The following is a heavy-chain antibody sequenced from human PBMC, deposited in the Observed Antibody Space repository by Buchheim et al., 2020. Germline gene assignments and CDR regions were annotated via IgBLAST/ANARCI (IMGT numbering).Heavy chain of an antibody. CDR3: ARSDSSGYYYDY. Sequence: QVQLQESGPGLVKPSQTLSLNCTVSGGPISSGGHYWSWIRQSPGKGLEWIGYIYYSGSTYYNPSLKSRVTISVDASPNQFSLKLTSVTAADTAVYFCARSDSSGYYYDYWGQGTL. CDR2: IYYSGST. J-gene: IGHJ4*02. V-gene: IGHV4-31*03. D-gene: IGHD3-22*01. CDR1: GGPISSGGHY.